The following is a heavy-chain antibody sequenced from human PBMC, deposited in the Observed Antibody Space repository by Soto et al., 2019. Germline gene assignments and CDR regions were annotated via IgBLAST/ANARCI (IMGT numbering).Heavy chain of an antibody. D-gene: IGHD3-16*01. CDR2: ISGYDGKT. Sequence: QVQLVQSGAEVKKPGASVKVSCKASGYTFTSYGISWVRQAPGQGLEWMGWISGYDGKTNYAQKVQDRVTMTTDTARSTVYTERSSKRADDAAGCCWAREGDVPYDANAADVGGEGTTGAV. J-gene: IGHJ6*02. CDR1: GYTFTSYG. CDR3: AREGDVPYDANAADV. V-gene: IGHV1-18*01.